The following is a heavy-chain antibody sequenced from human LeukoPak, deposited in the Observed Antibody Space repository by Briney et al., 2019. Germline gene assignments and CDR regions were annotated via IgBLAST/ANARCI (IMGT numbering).Heavy chain of an antibody. CDR3: VKVRGRARVGYFDY. V-gene: IGHV3-74*03. Sequence: GGSLRLSCAASGFTLSSSWIHWVRQAPGKGLVWVSRINKDGSVTAYAESVKGRFSISRDNAKNTLYLQMNSLRVEDTAIYYCVKVRGRARVGYFDYWGQGTLVTVSS. CDR2: INKDGSVT. J-gene: IGHJ4*02. CDR1: GFTLSSSW. D-gene: IGHD1-26*01.